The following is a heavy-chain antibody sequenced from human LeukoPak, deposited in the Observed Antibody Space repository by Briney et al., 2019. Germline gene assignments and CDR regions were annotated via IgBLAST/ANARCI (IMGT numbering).Heavy chain of an antibody. CDR3: VRHEGGSTWYYFDY. D-gene: IGHD6-13*01. CDR1: GGSISSSSYY. Sequence: SETLSLTCTVSGGSISSSSYYWGWIRQPPGKGLEWIGNIYYGGSTYYNPSLKSRVTISVDTSKNQFSLKLSSVTAADTAVYYCVRHEGGSTWYYFDYWGQGTLVTVSS. J-gene: IGHJ4*02. V-gene: IGHV4-39*01. CDR2: IYYGGST.